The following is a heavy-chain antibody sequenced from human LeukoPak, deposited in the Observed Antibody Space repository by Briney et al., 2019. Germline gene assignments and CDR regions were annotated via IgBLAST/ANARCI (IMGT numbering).Heavy chain of an antibody. CDR3: ARESGAFCPFGY. J-gene: IGHJ4*02. CDR2: IYYSGST. D-gene: IGHD1-26*01. CDR1: GGSISSYY. V-gene: IGHV4-59*01. Sequence: PSETLSLTCTVSGGSISSYYWSWVRQPPGKGLEWIGYIYYSGSTNYNPSLKSRVTISVDTSKNQFSLKLSSVTAADTAVYYCARESGAFCPFGYWGQGTLVIVPP.